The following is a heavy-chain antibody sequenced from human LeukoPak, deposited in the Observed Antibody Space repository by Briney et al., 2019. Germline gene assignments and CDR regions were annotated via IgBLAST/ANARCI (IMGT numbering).Heavy chain of an antibody. CDR2: IRSDGSNK. D-gene: IGHD3-10*01. CDR3: ARARRSGGITMIRGVRDRGWFDS. Sequence: PGGSLRLSCVASGFTFTTYGMHWVRQAPGKGLERVAFIRSDGSNKYYADSVKGRFTISRDNSKKTLYLQMNSLRTEDTSVYYCARARRSGGITMIRGVRDRGWFDSWGQGTLVTVSS. CDR1: GFTFTTYG. J-gene: IGHJ5*01. V-gene: IGHV3-30*02.